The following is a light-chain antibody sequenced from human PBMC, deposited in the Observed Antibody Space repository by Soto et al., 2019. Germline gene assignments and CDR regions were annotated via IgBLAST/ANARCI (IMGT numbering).Light chain of an antibody. CDR2: DTS. V-gene: IGKV3-11*01. Sequence: EIVLTQSPATLSLSPGEGATLSCRASQSAGSYLAWYQQKPGQAPRLLIYDTSNRATGIPARFSGSGSGTDFTLTISSLEAEDFEVYYRQQRSDSLTFGGGTKVEIK. CDR3: QQRSDSLT. J-gene: IGKJ4*01. CDR1: QSAGSY.